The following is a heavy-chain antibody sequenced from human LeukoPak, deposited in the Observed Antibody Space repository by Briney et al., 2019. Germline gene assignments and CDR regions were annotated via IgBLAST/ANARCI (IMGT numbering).Heavy chain of an antibody. CDR1: GFTFSSYS. J-gene: IGHJ4*02. Sequence: GGSVTLSCAASGFTFSSYSMIWVRQAPGKGLEWGSYISSSSTTIHYADSVKGRFTISRDNAKNSLYLQMNSLRAEDTALYHCARAPGRSSGYWGQGTLVTVSS. V-gene: IGHV3-48*01. CDR3: ARAPGRSSGY. CDR2: ISSSSTTI. D-gene: IGHD1-26*01.